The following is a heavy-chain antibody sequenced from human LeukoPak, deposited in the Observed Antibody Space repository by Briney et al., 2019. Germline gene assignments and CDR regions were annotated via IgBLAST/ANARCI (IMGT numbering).Heavy chain of an antibody. J-gene: IGHJ5*02. CDR3: ARQRGASGTVNWFDP. V-gene: IGHV5-51*01. Sequence: GGPRNSSGQTSGSPFATNWSGWSAKLQGRGWSGLGAFVTDDSDTRYSPSFQGQVAISADRSIRTAYLKWNSLKASDTGMYYCARQRGASGTVNWFDPWGQGTLVTVSS. CDR2: FVTDDSDT. D-gene: IGHD3-10*01. CDR1: GSPFATNW.